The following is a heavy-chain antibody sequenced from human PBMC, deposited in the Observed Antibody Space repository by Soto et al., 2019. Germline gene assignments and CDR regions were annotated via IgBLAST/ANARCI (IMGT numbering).Heavy chain of an antibody. CDR1: GYTFTSYA. V-gene: IGHV1-3*01. CDR2: INAGNGNT. Sequence: ASVKVSCKASGYTFTSYAMHWVRQTPGQRLEWMGWINAGNGNTKYSQKFQGRVTITRDTSASTAYMELSSLRSEDTAVYYCARGSLWFGELLNPFDYWGQGTLVTVSS. J-gene: IGHJ4*02. D-gene: IGHD3-10*01. CDR3: ARGSLWFGELLNPFDY.